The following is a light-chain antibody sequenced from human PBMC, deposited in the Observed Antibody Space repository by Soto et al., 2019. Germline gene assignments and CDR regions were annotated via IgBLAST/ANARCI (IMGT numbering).Light chain of an antibody. Sequence: QSALAQPASVSGSPGQSITISCTGTSSDVGSYNYVSWYQQHPGKAPKLIIYEVSYRPSGVSNRFSGSKSGNTASLTISGLQAEDEADYYCSSFTTTTTLVVFGGGTKLTAL. J-gene: IGLJ2*01. CDR3: SSFTTTTTLVV. V-gene: IGLV2-14*01. CDR2: EVS. CDR1: SSDVGSYNY.